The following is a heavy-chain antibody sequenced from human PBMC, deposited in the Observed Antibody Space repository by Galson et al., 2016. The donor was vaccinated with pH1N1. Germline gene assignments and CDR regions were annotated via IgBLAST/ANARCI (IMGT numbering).Heavy chain of an antibody. Sequence: TLSLTCTVSGGSISSSIYYWNWIRQPAGKGLEWIGRMYTSGTTTYNPSLESRVSKSVDTSKNQFSLRLSSVTAADTAVYFCARDRVALTGIFDYWGQGALVTVSS. CDR3: ARDRVALTGIFDY. V-gene: IGHV4-61*02. CDR2: MYTSGTT. CDR1: GGSISSSIYY. J-gene: IGHJ4*02. D-gene: IGHD3-10*01.